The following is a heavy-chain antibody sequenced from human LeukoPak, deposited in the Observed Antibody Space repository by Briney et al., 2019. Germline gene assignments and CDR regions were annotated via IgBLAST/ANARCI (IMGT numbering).Heavy chain of an antibody. Sequence: GGSLRLSCAASGFTFSSYAMSWVRQAPGKGLEWVSAISGSGGSTYYADSVKGRFTISRDNSKNTLYLQMNSLKTEDTAMYYCARHVEPYYYYAMDVWGQGTTVTVS. J-gene: IGHJ6*02. V-gene: IGHV3-23*01. D-gene: IGHD5-24*01. CDR2: ISGSGGST. CDR1: GFTFSSYA. CDR3: ARHVEPYYYYAMDV.